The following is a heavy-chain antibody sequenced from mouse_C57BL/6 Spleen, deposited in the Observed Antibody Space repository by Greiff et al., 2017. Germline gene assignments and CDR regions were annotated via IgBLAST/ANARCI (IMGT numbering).Heavy chain of an antibody. D-gene: IGHD4-1*01. CDR3: ANSGELGRGFAY. CDR2: IYPGDGDT. Sequence: QVQLQQSGPELVKPGASVKISCKASGYACSSSWMNWVKQRPGKGLEWIGRIYPGDGDTNYNGKFKGKATLTAAKASSTAYMQLSSLTCEDSAVSFCANSGELGRGFAYWGQGTLVTVSA. CDR1: GYACSSSW. J-gene: IGHJ3*01. V-gene: IGHV1-82*01.